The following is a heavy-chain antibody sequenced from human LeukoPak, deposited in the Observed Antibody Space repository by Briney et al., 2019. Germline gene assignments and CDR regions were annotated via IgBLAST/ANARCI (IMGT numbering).Heavy chain of an antibody. J-gene: IGHJ3*02. Sequence: PGGSLRLSCAASGFTFSSYAMSWVRQAPGKGLEWVSAISGSGGSTYYADSVKSRFTISRDNSKNTLYLQVNSLRAEDTAVYYCAKDQLVWAVAGWYAFDIWGQGTMVTVSS. CDR1: GFTFSSYA. CDR3: AKDQLVWAVAGWYAFDI. CDR2: ISGSGGST. D-gene: IGHD6-19*01. V-gene: IGHV3-23*01.